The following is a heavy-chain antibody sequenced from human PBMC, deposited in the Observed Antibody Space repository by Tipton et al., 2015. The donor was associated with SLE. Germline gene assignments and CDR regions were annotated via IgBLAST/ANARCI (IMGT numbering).Heavy chain of an antibody. CDR2: IRYDGSNK. Sequence: SLRLSCAASGFTFSSYGMHWVRQAPGKGLEWVAFIRYDGSNKYYADSVKGRFTISRDNAKNSLYLQMNSLRAEDTAVYYCARDAETSGWPRGYFDLWGRGTLVTVSS. CDR1: GFTFSSYG. V-gene: IGHV3-30*02. CDR3: ARDAETSGWPRGYFDL. J-gene: IGHJ2*01. D-gene: IGHD6-19*01.